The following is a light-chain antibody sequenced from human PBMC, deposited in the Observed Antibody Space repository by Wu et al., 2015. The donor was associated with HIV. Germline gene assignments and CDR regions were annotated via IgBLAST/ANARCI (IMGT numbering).Light chain of an antibody. CDR2: SAS. CDR1: ESVRNNY. Sequence: ENVLTQSPGTLSLPPGERATLSCRASESVRNNYFAWFQQKPGQAPRLLIYSASSRATGVPDRFSGSGSGTDFSLTITRLEPEDFAVYYCQQYDSSITFGQGTRLDIK. V-gene: IGKV3-20*01. CDR3: QQYDSSIT. J-gene: IGKJ5*01.